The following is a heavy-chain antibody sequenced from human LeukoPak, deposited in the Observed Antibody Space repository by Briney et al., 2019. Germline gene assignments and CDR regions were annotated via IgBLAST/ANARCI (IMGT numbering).Heavy chain of an antibody. CDR1: GYTFTSYA. CDR2: ISAYNGNT. CDR3: ARDPGSGWTDY. Sequence: ASVKVSCKASGYTFTSYAMHWVRQAPGQRLEWMGWISAYNGNTNYAQKLQGRVTMTADTSTSTAYMELRSLRSDDTAVYYCARDPGSGWTDYWGQGTLVTVSS. J-gene: IGHJ4*02. V-gene: IGHV1-18*01. D-gene: IGHD6-19*01.